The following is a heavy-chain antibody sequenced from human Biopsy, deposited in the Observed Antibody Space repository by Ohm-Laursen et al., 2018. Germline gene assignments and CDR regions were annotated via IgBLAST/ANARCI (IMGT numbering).Heavy chain of an antibody. CDR3: ARGEYSSSIFDH. CDR2: INHSGST. V-gene: IGHV4-34*01. Sequence: TLSLTCAVYGESFSGYYWTWIRQPPGKGLEWSGEINHSGSTDYNPSLKSRVTMSVDTSKKQLSLKVRSVTAADTAVYYCARGEYSSSIFDHWGQGTLVTVSS. D-gene: IGHD6-6*01. J-gene: IGHJ4*02. CDR1: GESFSGYY.